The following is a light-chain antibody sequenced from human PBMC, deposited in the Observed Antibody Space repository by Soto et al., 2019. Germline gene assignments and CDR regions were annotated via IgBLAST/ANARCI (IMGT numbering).Light chain of an antibody. V-gene: IGKV3-11*01. Sequence: VLTQSPATLSLSPGERATLSCRASQSVSSYLAWYQQKPGQAPRLLIYDTSNRATGVPARFSGSGSGTDFTLTISSLEPEDCAVYYCQQYGDSPLFGPGTKVDI. CDR3: QQYGDSPL. CDR1: QSVSSY. CDR2: DTS. J-gene: IGKJ3*01.